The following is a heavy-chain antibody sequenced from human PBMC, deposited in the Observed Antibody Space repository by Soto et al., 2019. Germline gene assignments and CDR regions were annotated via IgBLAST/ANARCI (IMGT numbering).Heavy chain of an antibody. J-gene: IGHJ6*02. CDR3: ARDYGSGSYYSLEGYYYYGMDV. CDR2: ISGSGGSA. V-gene: IGHV3-23*01. Sequence: GSLRLSCAASGFTFSTYAMSWVRQAPGKGLEWVSAISGSGGSAYYADSVKGRFTISRDNAKNTLYLQMNSLRAEDTAVYYCARDYGSGSYYSLEGYYYYGMDVWGQGTTVTVSS. D-gene: IGHD3-10*01. CDR1: GFTFSTYA.